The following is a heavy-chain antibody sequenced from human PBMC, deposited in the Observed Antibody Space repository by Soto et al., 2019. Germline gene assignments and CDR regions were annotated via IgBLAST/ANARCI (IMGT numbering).Heavy chain of an antibody. V-gene: IGHV1-18*04. CDR2: ISAYNGNT. CDR3: ARDGTYYSDSSHKAHDAFDI. D-gene: IGHD3-22*01. Sequence: ASVKVSCKASGYTFTSYGISWVRQAPGQGLEWMGWISAYNGNTNYAQKLQGRVTITTDTSTSTAYMELRSLRSDDTAVYYCARDGTYYSDSSHKAHDAFDIWGQGTMVTVSS. J-gene: IGHJ3*02. CDR1: GYTFTSYG.